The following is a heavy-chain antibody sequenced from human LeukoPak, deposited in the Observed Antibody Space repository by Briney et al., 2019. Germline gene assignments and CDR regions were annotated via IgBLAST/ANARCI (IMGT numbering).Heavy chain of an antibody. J-gene: IGHJ4*02. CDR1: GFTFTNYA. CDR3: ASGPPFLKYFEY. V-gene: IGHV3-23*01. Sequence: GGSLRLSCAASGFTFTNYAMHWFRQAPGKGLEWVSTISVGAEYIFYADSVKGRFTISRDDSNNALYLQMHSLRAEDTALYYCASGPPFLKYFEYWGQGTLVTVSS. D-gene: IGHD3-3*01. CDR2: ISVGAEYI.